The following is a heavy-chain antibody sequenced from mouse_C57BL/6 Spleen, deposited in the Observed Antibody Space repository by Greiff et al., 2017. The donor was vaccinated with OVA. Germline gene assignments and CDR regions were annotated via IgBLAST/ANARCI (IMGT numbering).Heavy chain of an antibody. CDR3: ARLIYYDYDGGYYAMDY. J-gene: IGHJ4*01. V-gene: IGHV1-81*01. D-gene: IGHD2-4*01. CDR1: GYTFTSYG. CDR2: IYPRSGNT. Sequence: VKLQESGAELARPGASVKLSCKASGYTFTSYGISWVKQRTGQGLEWIGGIYPRSGNTYYNEKFKGKATLTADKSSSTAYMELRSLTSEDSAVYFCARLIYYDYDGGYYAMDYWGQGTSVTVSS.